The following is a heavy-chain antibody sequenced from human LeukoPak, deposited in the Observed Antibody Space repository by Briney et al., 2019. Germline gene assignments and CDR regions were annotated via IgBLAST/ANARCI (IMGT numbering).Heavy chain of an antibody. Sequence: KPGGSLRLSCAASGFTFTNAWMSWVRQAPGKELEWVGRIKSKSDGGTTDYAAPVKGRFTISRDDSKSTLYLQMNSLKTEDTAVYYCSAVIAAGGLNWFDPWGQGTLVTVSS. J-gene: IGHJ5*02. CDR2: IKSKSDGGTT. V-gene: IGHV3-15*01. D-gene: IGHD6-13*01. CDR3: SAVIAAGGLNWFDP. CDR1: GFTFTNAW.